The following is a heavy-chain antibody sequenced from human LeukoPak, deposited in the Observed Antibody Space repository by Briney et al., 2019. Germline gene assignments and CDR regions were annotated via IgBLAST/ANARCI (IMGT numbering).Heavy chain of an antibody. CDR1: GFPFGSYV. J-gene: IGHJ4*02. CDR2: INHNAEMI. CDR3: ARDHDWAFDL. D-gene: IGHD3-9*01. V-gene: IGHV3-48*02. Sequence: GGSLRLSCEASGFPFGSYVMSWVRQAPGKGLEWIAYINHNAEMIFYPDFVKGRFAISRDNAKNSLYLQMNALRYEDTAIYYCARDHDWAFDLWGQGTLVTVSS.